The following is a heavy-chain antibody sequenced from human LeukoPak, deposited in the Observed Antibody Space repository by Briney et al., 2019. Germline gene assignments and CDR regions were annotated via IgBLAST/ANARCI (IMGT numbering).Heavy chain of an antibody. CDR3: ARDAPAYSSGSFDY. J-gene: IGHJ4*02. Sequence: GGSLRLSCAASGFTFSSYGMHWVRQAPGKGLEWVAAIWYDGSNKYYADSVKGRFTISRDNSKNTLYLQMNSLRAEDTAVYYCARDAPAYSSGSFDYWGQGTLVTVSS. CDR1: GFTFSSYG. D-gene: IGHD6-19*01. V-gene: IGHV3-33*01. CDR2: IWYDGSNK.